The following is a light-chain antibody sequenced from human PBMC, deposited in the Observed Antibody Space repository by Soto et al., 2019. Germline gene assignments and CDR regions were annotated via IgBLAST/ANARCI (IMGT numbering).Light chain of an antibody. CDR1: SSDVGAYDH. CDR2: EVS. CDR3: QSYDSSLSGSV. Sequence: QSALTQPASVSGSPGQSITISCTGTSSDVGAYDHVSWYQQHPGKAPKLMISEVSNRPSGVSDRFSGSKSGNTASLTISGLQAGDEADYYCQSYDSSLSGSVFGGGTKVTVL. J-gene: IGLJ2*01. V-gene: IGLV2-14*01.